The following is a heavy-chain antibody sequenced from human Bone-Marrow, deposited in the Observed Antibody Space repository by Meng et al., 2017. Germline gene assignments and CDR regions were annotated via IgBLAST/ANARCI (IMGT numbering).Heavy chain of an antibody. CDR2: MNPNSGGT. Sequence: AAVQVSCKASGYTFTSYDINWVRQATGQGLEWMGWMNPNSGGTNYAQKFQGRVTMTRDTSISTAYMELSRLRSDDTAVYYCARDDPLRAFDIWGQGTMVTVSS. CDR1: GYTFTSYD. V-gene: IGHV1-2*02. CDR3: ARDDPLRAFDI. J-gene: IGHJ3*02.